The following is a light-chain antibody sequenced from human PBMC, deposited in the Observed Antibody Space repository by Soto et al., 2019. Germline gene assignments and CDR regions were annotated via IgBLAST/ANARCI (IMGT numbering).Light chain of an antibody. V-gene: IGLV2-14*01. CDR1: SSDVGGYKH. CDR3: SSYTSISLYV. CDR2: DVS. J-gene: IGLJ1*01. Sequence: QSALTQPASVSGSPGQSISISCTGTSSDVGGYKHVSWYQQHPDKAPKLIIYDVSSRPSGVSYRFSGSKSGNTASLTISWLQSEDEADYYCSSYTSISLYVFGTGTKLTVL.